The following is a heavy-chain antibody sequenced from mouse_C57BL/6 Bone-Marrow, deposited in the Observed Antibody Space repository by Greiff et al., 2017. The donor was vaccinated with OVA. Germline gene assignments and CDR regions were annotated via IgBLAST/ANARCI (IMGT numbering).Heavy chain of an antibody. CDR1: GYTFTSYW. CDR2: IDPNSGGT. J-gene: IGHJ1*03. V-gene: IGHV1-72*01. Sequence: QVQLQQSGAELVKPGASVKLSCKASGYTFTSYWMHWVKQRPGRGLEWIGRIDPNSGGTKYNEKFKSKATLTVDEPSSTAYMQLSSLTSEDSAVYYGARGGIGYDGRGYFDVWGTGTTVTVSS. D-gene: IGHD2-3*01. CDR3: ARGGIGYDGRGYFDV.